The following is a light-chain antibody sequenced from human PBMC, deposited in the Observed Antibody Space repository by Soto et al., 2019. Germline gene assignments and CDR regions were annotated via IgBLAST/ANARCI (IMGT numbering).Light chain of an antibody. CDR2: TAS. CDR1: QSVSNSF. CDR3: QQYENLTWT. V-gene: IGKV3-20*01. Sequence: EIVLTQSPGTLSLSPGERATLSCRASQSVSNSFLAWYQHKPGQAPRLVIYTASYRATGIPDRCSGSGSGTDFTLTISSLEPEDFAVYYCQQYENLTWTFGPGTKVEIK. J-gene: IGKJ1*01.